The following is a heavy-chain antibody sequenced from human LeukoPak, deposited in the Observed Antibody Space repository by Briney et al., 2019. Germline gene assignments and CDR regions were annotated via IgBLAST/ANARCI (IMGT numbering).Heavy chain of an antibody. CDR3: ARYEWELNFALDY. CDR1: GGTFSSYA. J-gene: IGHJ4*02. Sequence: ASVKVSCKASGGTFSSYAISWVRQAPGQGLEWMGGIIPIFGTANYAQKFQSRVTITADESTSTAYMELSSLRSEDTAVYYCARYEWELNFALDYWGQGTLVTVSS. CDR2: IIPIFGTA. V-gene: IGHV1-69*01. D-gene: IGHD1-26*01.